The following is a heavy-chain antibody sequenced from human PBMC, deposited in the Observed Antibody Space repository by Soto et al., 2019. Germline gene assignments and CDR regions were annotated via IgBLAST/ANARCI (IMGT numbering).Heavy chain of an antibody. CDR3: TRRGRQSANWFDP. Sequence: QVQLVQSGAEVKTPGSSVKVSCKASGGTFNSYSIDWVRQAPGQGLEWMGGIIPMSGRPNYAQRFQGRVTFSADKSTNTVYMEVNGLTHEDTAVYYCTRRGRQSANWFDPWGQGTLVTVSS. CDR2: IIPMSGRP. CDR1: GGTFNSYS. V-gene: IGHV1-69*06. J-gene: IGHJ5*02.